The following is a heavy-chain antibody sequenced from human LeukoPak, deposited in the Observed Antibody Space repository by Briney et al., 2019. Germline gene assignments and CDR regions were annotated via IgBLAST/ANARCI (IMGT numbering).Heavy chain of an antibody. Sequence: SETLSLTCTVSGGSISSSSHYWGWIRQPPGKRLEWIGNIYYSGSTYYKSSLKSRVTISVDTSKNQFSLKLSSVTAADTAVYYCVREGWQWLVHAFDIWGQGTMVTGSS. J-gene: IGHJ3*02. CDR1: GGSISSSSHY. CDR3: VREGWQWLVHAFDI. CDR2: IYYSGST. D-gene: IGHD6-19*01. V-gene: IGHV4-39*07.